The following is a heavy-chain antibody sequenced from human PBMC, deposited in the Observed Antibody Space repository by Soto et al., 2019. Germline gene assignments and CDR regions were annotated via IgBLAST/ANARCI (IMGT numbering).Heavy chain of an antibody. CDR3: ARQLLGSGWYGDYYGMDV. Sequence: GESLKISCKGSGYSFTSYWISWVRQMPGKGLEWMGRIDPSDSYTNYSPSFQGHVTISADKSISTAYLQWSSLKASDTAMYYCARQLLGSGWYGDYYGMDVWGQGTTVTVSS. CDR1: GYSFTSYW. V-gene: IGHV5-10-1*01. D-gene: IGHD6-19*01. CDR2: IDPSDSYT. J-gene: IGHJ6*02.